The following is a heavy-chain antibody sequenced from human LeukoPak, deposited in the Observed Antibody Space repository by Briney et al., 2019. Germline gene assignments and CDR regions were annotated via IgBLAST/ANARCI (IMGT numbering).Heavy chain of an antibody. CDR1: GGSFSGYY. Sequence: SETLSLTCAVYGGSFSGYYWSWIRQPAGKGLEWIGRIYTSGSTNYNPSLKSRVTMSVDTSKNQFSLKLSSVTAADTAVYYCARVGYYDSSGYPTFDYWGQGTLVTVSS. CDR3: ARVGYYDSSGYPTFDY. CDR2: IYTSGST. J-gene: IGHJ4*02. D-gene: IGHD3-22*01. V-gene: IGHV4-59*10.